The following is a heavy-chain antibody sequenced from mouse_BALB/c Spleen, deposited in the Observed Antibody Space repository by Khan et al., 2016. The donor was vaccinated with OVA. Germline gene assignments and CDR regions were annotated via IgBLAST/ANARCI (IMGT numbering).Heavy chain of an antibody. CDR2: INPTSGYT. CDR1: GYTFTTYW. J-gene: IGHJ2*01. CDR3: TRERSEY. Sequence: QVQLQQSGAELAKPGASVKMSCKASGYTFTTYWMHWVKQRPGQGLEWIGYINPTSGYTDYNEKFKDRATLSADKSSSTAYMQLSSLTSEDSAVFYCTRERSEYWGQDTTLTVSS. V-gene: IGHV1-7*01.